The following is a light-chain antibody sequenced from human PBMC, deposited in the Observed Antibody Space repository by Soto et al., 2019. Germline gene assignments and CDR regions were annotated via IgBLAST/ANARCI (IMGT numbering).Light chain of an antibody. Sequence: QSVLTQPPSASETPGQTVSISCSGSNSNIASNTVNWYQHLPGTAPKLLIYYNNQRPSGVPDRFSGSKSGTSASLAISGLQSEDEADYYCATWDDSLNVPVFGEGTKLTVL. CDR3: ATWDDSLNVPV. CDR1: NSNIASNT. J-gene: IGLJ3*02. CDR2: YNN. V-gene: IGLV1-44*01.